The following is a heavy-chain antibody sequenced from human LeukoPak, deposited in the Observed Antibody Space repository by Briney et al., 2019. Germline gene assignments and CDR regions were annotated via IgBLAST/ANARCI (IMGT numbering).Heavy chain of an antibody. V-gene: IGHV4-59*01. CDR1: GGSISSYY. CDR3: ARDGPPDILTGTYYGMDV. D-gene: IGHD3-9*01. CDR2: IYYSGST. Sequence: SETLSLTCTVSGGSISSYYWSWIRQPPGKGLEWIGYIYYSGSTNYNPSLKSQVTISVDTSKNQFSLKLSSVTAADTAVYYCARDGPPDILTGTYYGMDVWGKGTTVTVSS. J-gene: IGHJ6*04.